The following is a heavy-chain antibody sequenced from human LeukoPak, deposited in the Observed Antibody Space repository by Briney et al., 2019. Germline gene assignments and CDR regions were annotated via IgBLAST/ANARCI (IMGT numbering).Heavy chain of an antibody. CDR3: ARITYDFWSGYYMPDDP. Sequence: ASVKVSCKASGYTFTNYGISWVRQAPGQGLEWMCWISIYNGNTDYAQKLRGRVTMTTDTSTSTAYMELRSLRSDDTAVCYCARITYDFWSGYYMPDDPWGQGTLVTVSS. J-gene: IGHJ5*02. CDR2: ISIYNGNT. V-gene: IGHV1-18*01. CDR1: GYTFTNYG. D-gene: IGHD3-3*01.